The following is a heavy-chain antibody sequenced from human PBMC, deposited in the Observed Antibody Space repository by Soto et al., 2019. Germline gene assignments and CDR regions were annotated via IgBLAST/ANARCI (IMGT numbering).Heavy chain of an antibody. CDR1: GGTFSSYA. CDR3: ASTYYYGSGSYLWFDP. Sequence: SVKVSCKASGGTFSSYAISWVRQAPGQGLEWMGGIIPIFGTANYAQKFQGRVTITADKSTSTAYMELSSLRSEDTAVYYCASTYYYGSGSYLWFDPWGQGTLVTVYS. CDR2: IIPIFGTA. V-gene: IGHV1-69*06. D-gene: IGHD3-10*01. J-gene: IGHJ5*02.